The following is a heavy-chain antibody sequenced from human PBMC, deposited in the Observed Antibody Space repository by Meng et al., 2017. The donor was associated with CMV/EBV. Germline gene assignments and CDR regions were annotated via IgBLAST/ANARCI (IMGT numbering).Heavy chain of an antibody. CDR3: AKDLGGHRGYYYDSSGPLPGDY. D-gene: IGHD3-22*01. J-gene: IGHJ4*02. V-gene: IGHV3-30*02. Sequence: GGPLRLSCAASGFTFSSYGMHWFRQAPGKGLEWVAFIRYDGSNKYYADSVKGRFTISRDNSKNTLYLQMNSLRAEDTAVYYCAKDLGGHRGYYYDSSGPLPGDYWGQGTLVTVSS. CDR2: IRYDGSNK. CDR1: GFTFSSYG.